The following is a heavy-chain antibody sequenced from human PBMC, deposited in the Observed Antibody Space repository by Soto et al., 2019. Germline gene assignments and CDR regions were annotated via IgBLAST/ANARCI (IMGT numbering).Heavy chain of an antibody. CDR1: GFTFSSYG. J-gene: IGHJ6*02. D-gene: IGHD2-2*01. CDR3: ARDIPGYCSSTSCYASYYYYGMDV. Sequence: PGGSLRLSCAASGFTFSSYGMHWVRQAPGKGLEWVAVIWYDGSNKYYADSVKGRFTISRDNSKNTLYLQMNSLRAEDTAVYYCARDIPGYCSSTSCYASYYYYGMDVWGQGTTVTVSS. CDR2: IWYDGSNK. V-gene: IGHV3-33*01.